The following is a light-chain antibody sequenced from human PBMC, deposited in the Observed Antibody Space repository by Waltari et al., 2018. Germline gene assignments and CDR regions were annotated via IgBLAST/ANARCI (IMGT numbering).Light chain of an antibody. CDR3: NSYTSRSTMI. Sequence: QSALTQPASVSGSPGQSITISCTGSSTDIGGYDYVSWYQQEPGKAPKLIIHNVNKRPSRVSDRFSGSKSGNTASLTISGLQAEDEAHYFCNSYTSRSTMIFGGGTTLTV. CDR1: STDIGGYDY. V-gene: IGLV2-14*01. J-gene: IGLJ2*01. CDR2: NVN.